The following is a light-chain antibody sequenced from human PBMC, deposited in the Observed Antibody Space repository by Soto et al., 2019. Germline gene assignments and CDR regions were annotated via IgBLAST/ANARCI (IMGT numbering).Light chain of an antibody. CDR1: TSDIGNNY. CDR3: GTWDSSLSVGV. J-gene: IGLJ3*02. Sequence: QSVLTQPPSMSAAPGQPVTISCSGSTSDIGNNYVSWYQQVPGTAPKLLIYDNNKRPSGIPDRFSGSKSGTSATLGITGLQTGDEADYFCGTWDSSLSVGVFGGGTKLTVL. CDR2: DNN. V-gene: IGLV1-51*01.